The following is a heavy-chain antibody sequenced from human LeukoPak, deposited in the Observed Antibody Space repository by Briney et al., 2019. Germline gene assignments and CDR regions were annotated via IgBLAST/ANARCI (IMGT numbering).Heavy chain of an antibody. CDR2: IIPIFGIA. Sequence: ASVKVSCKASGGTFSSYAISWVRQAPGQGLEWMGRIIPIFGIANYAQKFQGRVTITADKSTSTAYMELSSLRSEDTAVYYCARGLVGHPCSSTSCYYYYYYYGMDVWGQGTTVTVSS. D-gene: IGHD2-2*01. V-gene: IGHV1-69*04. CDR3: ARGLVGHPCSSTSCYYYYYYYGMDV. J-gene: IGHJ6*02. CDR1: GGTFSSYA.